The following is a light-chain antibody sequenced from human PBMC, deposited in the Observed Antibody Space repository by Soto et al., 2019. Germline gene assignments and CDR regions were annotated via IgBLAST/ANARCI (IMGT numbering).Light chain of an antibody. V-gene: IGLV2-14*01. CDR2: DVG. Sequence: QSVLTQPASVSGSPGQTITISCTGTSSDVGGYDYVSWHQQHPGKAPKLMIYDVGKRPSGVSNRFSGSKSGNTASLTISGLQAEDEADYYCSSKRGSTGVFGTGTKLTVL. J-gene: IGLJ1*01. CDR1: SSDVGGYDY. CDR3: SSKRGSTGV.